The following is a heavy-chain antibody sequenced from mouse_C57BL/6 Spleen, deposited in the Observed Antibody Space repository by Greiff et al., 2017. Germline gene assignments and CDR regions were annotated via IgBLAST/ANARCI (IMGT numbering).Heavy chain of an antibody. CDR2: ISSGGSYT. CDR1: GFTFSSYG. CDR3: ARQEDGYNYFDY. J-gene: IGHJ2*01. D-gene: IGHD2-3*01. Sequence: DVKLVESGGDLVKPGGSLKLSCAASGFTFSSYGMSWVRQTPDKRLEWVATISSGGSYTYYPDSVKGRFTISRDNAKNTLYLQMSSLKSEDTAMYYCARQEDGYNYFDYWGQGTTLTVSS. V-gene: IGHV5-6*02.